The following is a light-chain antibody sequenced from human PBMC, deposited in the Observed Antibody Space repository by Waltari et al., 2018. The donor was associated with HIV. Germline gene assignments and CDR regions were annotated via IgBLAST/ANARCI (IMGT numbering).Light chain of an antibody. CDR3: QQYLSPPPT. V-gene: IGKV4-1*01. Sequence: DVGMTQSPNSLAVALGAMATINCKSTHNVLYRSSNKNYIAWYQQRPGQAPKLLIYWASVRESGVSDRFIGSGSGTNFTLTITTLQAEDVALYYCQQYLSPPPTFGQGTKVEIK. CDR2: WAS. CDR1: HNVLYRSSNKNY. J-gene: IGKJ1*01.